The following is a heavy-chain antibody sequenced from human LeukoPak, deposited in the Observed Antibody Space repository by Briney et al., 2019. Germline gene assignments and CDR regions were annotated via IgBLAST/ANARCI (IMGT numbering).Heavy chain of an antibody. J-gene: IGHJ4*02. CDR1: GFIFSSYA. CDR3: TRDALFGSGRTHLDF. CDR2: ISGSGGDT. V-gene: IGHV3-23*01. D-gene: IGHD3-10*01. Sequence: GGSLRLSCATSGFIFSSYAMTWVRQAPGKGLEWVSYISGSGGDTSYAESVKGRSSISRDNSKNSLSLQMNSLNVDDTGVYFCTRDALFGSGRTHLDFWSQGTLVSVSS.